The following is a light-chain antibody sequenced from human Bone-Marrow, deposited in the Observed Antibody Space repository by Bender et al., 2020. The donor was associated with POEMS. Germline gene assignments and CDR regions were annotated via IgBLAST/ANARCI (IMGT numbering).Light chain of an antibody. CDR1: SSNTGSGYD. Sequence: QSVLTQPPSVSGAPGQRVTISCTGSSSNTGSGYDINWYQHLPGTAPKLLIYGYNNRPSGVPDRFSGSKSGTTGTLTISGTQTMDEADYYCQTWDSSAAIFGGGTKLTVL. V-gene: IGLV1-40*01. J-gene: IGLJ2*01. CDR2: GYN. CDR3: QTWDSSAAI.